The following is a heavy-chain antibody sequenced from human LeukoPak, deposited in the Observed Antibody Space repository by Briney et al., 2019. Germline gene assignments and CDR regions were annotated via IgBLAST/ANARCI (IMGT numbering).Heavy chain of an antibody. CDR2: INPNSGGT. D-gene: IGHD2-15*01. CDR1: GYTFTGYY. J-gene: IGHJ4*02. Sequence: ASVKVSCKASGYTFTGYYMHWVRQAPGQGLEWMGWINPNSGGTNYAQKFQGRVTMTRDTSISTAYMELSRLRSDDTAVYYCASRTLTYCSGGSCPDYWGQGTLVTVSS. CDR3: ASRTLTYCSGGSCPDY. V-gene: IGHV1-2*02.